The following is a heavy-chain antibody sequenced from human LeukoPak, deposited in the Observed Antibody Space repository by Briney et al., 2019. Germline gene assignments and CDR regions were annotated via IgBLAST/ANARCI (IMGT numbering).Heavy chain of an antibody. CDR1: GYTFTSYG. Sequence: ASVKVSCKASGYTFTSYGISWVRQAPGQGLEWMGWISAYNGNTNYAQKLQGRVTMTTDTSTSTAYMELRSLRSDDTAVYYCARGPDCSGGSCYSEGLDYWGQGTLVTVSS. J-gene: IGHJ4*02. CDR2: ISAYNGNT. D-gene: IGHD2-15*01. V-gene: IGHV1-18*01. CDR3: ARGPDCSGGSCYSEGLDY.